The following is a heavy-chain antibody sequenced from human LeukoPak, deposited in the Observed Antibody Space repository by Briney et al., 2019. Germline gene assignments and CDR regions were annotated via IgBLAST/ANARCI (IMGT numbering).Heavy chain of an antibody. D-gene: IGHD1-7*01. CDR3: ARDLDLGTTSY. V-gene: IGHV1-2*06. CDR2: INPNSGGT. Sequence: GASVKVSCKASGYTFSGYSMHWVRQAPGQGLEWMGRINPNSGGTNYAQKFQGRVTMTRDTSINTAYMELSGLTSDDTAVYYCARDLDLGTTSYWGQGTLVTVSS. J-gene: IGHJ4*02. CDR1: GYTFSGYS.